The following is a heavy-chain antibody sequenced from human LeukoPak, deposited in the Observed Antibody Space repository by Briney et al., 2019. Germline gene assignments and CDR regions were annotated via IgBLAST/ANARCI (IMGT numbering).Heavy chain of an antibody. CDR2: IYPGDSDT. Sequence: GESLKISCKGSGYSFTNFWIGWVRQMPGKGLEWMGIIYPGDSDTRYNPSFQGQVTMSADKSISTAYLQWSSLKASDTAMYYCARVAFSYGYRDDAFDIWGQGTMVTVSS. V-gene: IGHV5-51*01. CDR3: ARVAFSYGYRDDAFDI. D-gene: IGHD5-18*01. J-gene: IGHJ3*02. CDR1: GYSFTNFW.